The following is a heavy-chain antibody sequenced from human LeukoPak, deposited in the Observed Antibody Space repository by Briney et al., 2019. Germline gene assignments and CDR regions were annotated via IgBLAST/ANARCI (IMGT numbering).Heavy chain of an antibody. Sequence: ASVKVSCKVSGYTLTELSMHWVRQAPGKGLEWMGGFDPEDGETIYAQKFQGRVTMTEDTSTDTAYMELSSLRSEDTAVYYCATANARQQLVTYWGQGTLVTVSS. J-gene: IGHJ4*02. V-gene: IGHV1-24*01. CDR3: ATANARQQLVTY. CDR1: GYTLTELS. CDR2: FDPEDGET. D-gene: IGHD6-13*01.